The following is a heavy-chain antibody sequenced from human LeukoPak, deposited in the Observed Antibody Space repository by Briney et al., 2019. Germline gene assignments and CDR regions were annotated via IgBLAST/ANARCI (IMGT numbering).Heavy chain of an antibody. CDR3: AITGSGYPPEFDY. V-gene: IGHV4-59*08. D-gene: IGHD3-22*01. CDR2: IYYSGST. CDR1: GGSILSYY. J-gene: IGHJ4*02. Sequence: SETLSLTCTLSGGSILSYYWRWIRRPPGKGLEWIGDIYYSGSTNYNPSLKSRVTIAVETSKHQCSLKLSSVTAADTAVYYCAITGSGYPPEFDYWGQGTLVTVSS.